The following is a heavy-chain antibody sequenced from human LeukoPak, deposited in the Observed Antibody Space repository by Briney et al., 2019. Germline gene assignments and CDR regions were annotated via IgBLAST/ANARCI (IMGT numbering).Heavy chain of an antibody. Sequence: GGSLRLSCAASGFTFDDYAMHWVRQAPGKGLEWVSGISWNSGSIGYADAVKGRFTISRDNAKNSLYLQMNSLRAEDTALYYCAKEASGSYDGEIGFAPWGQGTLVTVSS. V-gene: IGHV3-9*01. D-gene: IGHD1-26*01. CDR3: AKEASGSYDGEIGFAP. CDR2: ISWNSGSI. J-gene: IGHJ5*02. CDR1: GFTFDDYA.